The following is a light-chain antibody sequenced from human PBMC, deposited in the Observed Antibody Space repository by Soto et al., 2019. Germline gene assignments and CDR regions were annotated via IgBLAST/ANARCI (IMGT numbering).Light chain of an antibody. Sequence: EIVLTQSPGTLSLSPGERATLSCRASQSVSGSYLAWHQQKPGQAPRLIIYGASRRATGIPDRFSGSGSGTDFTLTISRLEPEDFAVYYCQQYGSSPGWTFGQGTKVEIK. CDR2: GAS. J-gene: IGKJ1*01. CDR1: QSVSGSY. CDR3: QQYGSSPGWT. V-gene: IGKV3-20*01.